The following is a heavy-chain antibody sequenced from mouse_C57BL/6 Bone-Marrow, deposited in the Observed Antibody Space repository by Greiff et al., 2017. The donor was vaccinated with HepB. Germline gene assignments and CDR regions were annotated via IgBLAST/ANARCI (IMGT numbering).Heavy chain of an antibody. D-gene: IGHD2-3*01. CDR1: GYTFTSYW. V-gene: IGHV1-55*01. CDR3: ARWLLHFDY. CDR2: IYPGSGST. J-gene: IGHJ2*01. Sequence: QVQLKQPGAELVKPGASVKMSCKASGYTFTSYWITWVKQRPGQGLEWIGDIYPGSGSTNYNEKFKSKATLTVDTSSSTAYMQLSSLTSENSAVYYSARWLLHFDYWGQGTTLTVSS.